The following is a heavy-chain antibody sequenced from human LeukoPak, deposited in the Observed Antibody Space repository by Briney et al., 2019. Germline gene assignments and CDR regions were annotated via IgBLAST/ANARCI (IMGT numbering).Heavy chain of an antibody. J-gene: IGHJ2*01. CDR2: INPNSGGT. CDR3: ARPGYGDDWYFDL. D-gene: IGHD4-17*01. Sequence: ASVTVSCKASGYTFTVYYMHWVRQAPGQGLEWMGWINPNSGGTNYAQKFQGRVTMTRDTSISTAYMELSRLRSDDTAVYYCARPGYGDDWYFDLWGRGTLVTVSS. CDR1: GYTFTVYY. V-gene: IGHV1-2*02.